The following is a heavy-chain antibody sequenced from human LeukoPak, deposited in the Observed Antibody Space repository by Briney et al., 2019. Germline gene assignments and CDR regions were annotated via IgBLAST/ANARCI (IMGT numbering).Heavy chain of an antibody. CDR2: IYTSGST. D-gene: IGHD3-22*01. V-gene: IGHV4-61*02. Sequence: SETLSLTCTVSGDSISSGSYYWSWIRQPAGKGLEWIGRIYTSGSTNYNPSLKSRVTISVDTSKNQFSLKLSSVTAADTAVYYCARDRPGITMIVVVMDWYFDLWGRGTLVTVSS. CDR3: ARDRPGITMIVVVMDWYFDL. J-gene: IGHJ2*01. CDR1: GDSISSGSYY.